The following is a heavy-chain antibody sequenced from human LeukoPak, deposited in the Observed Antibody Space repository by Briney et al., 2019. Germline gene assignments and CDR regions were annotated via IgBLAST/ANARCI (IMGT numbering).Heavy chain of an antibody. CDR3: ARDFGTTGWHTLDY. Sequence: SQTLSLTCVVSGDSVSSKNGAWNWIRQSPSRGLEWLGRTYYRSKWYNDYAESMEGRMTISQDTSKNQYSLHLNSVTPDDTAVYYCARDFGTTGWHTLDYRGQGTLVTVSS. V-gene: IGHV6-1*01. CDR2: TYYRSKWYN. J-gene: IGHJ4*02. D-gene: IGHD6-19*01. CDR1: GDSVSSKNGA.